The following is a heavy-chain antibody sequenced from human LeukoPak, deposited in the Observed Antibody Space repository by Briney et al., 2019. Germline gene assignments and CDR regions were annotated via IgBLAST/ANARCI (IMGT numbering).Heavy chain of an antibody. V-gene: IGHV4-39*07. J-gene: IGHJ4*02. D-gene: IGHD5-24*01. CDR1: GGSISRSSYY. Sequence: SETLSLTCTVSGGSISRSSYYWGWIRQPPGKGLEWIGSIYYSGSTYYNPSLKSRVTISIDTSKNQFSLKLSSVTAADTAVHYCARDYGDGRFFDYWGQGTLVTVSS. CDR3: ARDYGDGRFFDY. CDR2: IYYSGST.